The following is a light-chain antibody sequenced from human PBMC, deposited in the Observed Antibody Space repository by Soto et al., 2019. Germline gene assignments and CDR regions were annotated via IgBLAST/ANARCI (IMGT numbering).Light chain of an antibody. Sequence: DIHMAHAPSTLSASLGDRVAITCRASQTIDSWLAWYQQRPGKAPKLLIYAASSLQSGVPSRFSGSGFGTDFTLTISSLQPEDCAIYYCQQADTFPITFGQGTRWRL. CDR1: QTIDSW. CDR3: QQADTFPIT. CDR2: AAS. V-gene: IGKV1-12*01. J-gene: IGKJ5*01.